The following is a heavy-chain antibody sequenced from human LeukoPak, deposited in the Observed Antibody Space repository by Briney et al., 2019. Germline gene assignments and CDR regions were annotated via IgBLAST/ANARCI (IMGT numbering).Heavy chain of an antibody. J-gene: IGHJ4*02. CDR3: ARDPRGDYDSSGYYAPIFFY. D-gene: IGHD3-22*01. CDR1: GYTFTSYY. V-gene: IGHV1-46*01. CDR2: INPSGGST. Sequence: ASVKVSCKASGYTFTSYYMHWVRQAPGQGLEWMGIINPSGGSTSYPQKFQGRVTITADESTSTAYMELSSLRSEDTAVYYCARDPRGDYDSSGYYAPIFFYWGQGTLVTVSS.